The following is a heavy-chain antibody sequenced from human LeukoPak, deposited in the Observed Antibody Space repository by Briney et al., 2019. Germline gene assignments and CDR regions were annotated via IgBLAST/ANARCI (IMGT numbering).Heavy chain of an antibody. CDR1: GFTFSSYE. CDR3: ARDDPYSSGWYIVFDI. CDR2: ISSSGSTI. J-gene: IGHJ3*02. V-gene: IGHV3-48*03. D-gene: IGHD6-19*01. Sequence: GGSLRLSCAASGFTFSSYEMNWVRQAPGKGLEWVSYISSSGSTIYYADSVKGRFTISRDNSKNTLYLQMNSLRAEDTAVYYCARDDPYSSGWYIVFDIWGQGTMVTVSS.